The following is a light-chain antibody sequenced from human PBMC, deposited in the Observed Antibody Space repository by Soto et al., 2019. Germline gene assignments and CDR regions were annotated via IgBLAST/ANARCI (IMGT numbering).Light chain of an antibody. V-gene: IGKV3-15*01. CDR3: QQHGQWPIT. CDR2: GAS. Sequence: MTQSPATLSVSPGERVSLSCRASHSISTNLAWYQQKPGQAPRLLIYGASTRDTHIPDRFSGTGSETEFTLTISSLQPEDFATYYCQQHGQWPITFGQGTRLEV. J-gene: IGKJ5*01. CDR1: HSISTN.